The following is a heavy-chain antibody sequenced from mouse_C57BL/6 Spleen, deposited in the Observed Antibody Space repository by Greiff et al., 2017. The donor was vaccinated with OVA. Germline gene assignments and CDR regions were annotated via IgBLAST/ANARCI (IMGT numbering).Heavy chain of an antibody. D-gene: IGHD2-3*01. CDR2: IYPRSGNT. Sequence: QVQLQQSGAELARPGASVKLSCKASGYTFTSYGISWVKQRTGQGLEWIGEIYPRSGNTYYNEKFKGKATLTADKSSSTAYMELRSLTSEDSAVYFCAREVDDGYYGYWGQGTLVTVSA. V-gene: IGHV1-81*01. CDR3: AREVDDGYYGY. J-gene: IGHJ3*01. CDR1: GYTFTSYG.